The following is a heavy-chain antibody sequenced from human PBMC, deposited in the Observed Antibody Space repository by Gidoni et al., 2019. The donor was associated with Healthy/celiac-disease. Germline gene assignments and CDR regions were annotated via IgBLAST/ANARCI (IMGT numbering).Heavy chain of an antibody. D-gene: IGHD5-18*01. CDR3: SRMRTGRYSYGPTPGEYYYYYYGMDV. Sequence: QVTLKESGPVLVKPTETLTLTCTVSAFALSNARMGVSWIRQPPGKALEWLAHIFSNDEKSYSTSLKSRLTISKDTSKSQVVLTMTNMDPVDTATYYWSRMRTGRYSYGPTPGEYYYYYYGMDVWGQGTTVTVSS. J-gene: IGHJ6*02. V-gene: IGHV2-26*01. CDR2: IFSNDEK. CDR1: AFALSNARMG.